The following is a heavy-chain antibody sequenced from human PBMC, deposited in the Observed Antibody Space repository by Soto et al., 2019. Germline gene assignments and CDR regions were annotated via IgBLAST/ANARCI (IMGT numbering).Heavy chain of an antibody. CDR1: GGSISSGDYY. CDR2: IYYSGST. J-gene: IGHJ4*02. Sequence: SETLSLTCTVSGGSISSGDYYWSWIRQPPGKGLDWIGYIYYSGSTYYNPSLKSRVTISVDTSKNQFSLKLSSVTAADTAVYYCARDVQYYDSSGYYAGYYFDYWGQGTLVTVSS. V-gene: IGHV4-30-4*01. CDR3: ARDVQYYDSSGYYAGYYFDY. D-gene: IGHD3-22*01.